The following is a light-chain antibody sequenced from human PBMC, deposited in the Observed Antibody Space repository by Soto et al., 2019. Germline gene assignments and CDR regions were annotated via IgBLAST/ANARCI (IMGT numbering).Light chain of an antibody. CDR3: QQVSGYPLN. CDR2: AAS. J-gene: IGKJ4*01. Sequence: DIQLTQSPSFLSASVGDRVTITCWASQGINSHLAWYQQGPGKAPKLLIYAASTLQSGVPSRFSGSASGTEFTLTISSLQPEDFATYYCQQVSGYPLNFGGGTKVDIK. CDR1: QGINSH. V-gene: IGKV1-9*01.